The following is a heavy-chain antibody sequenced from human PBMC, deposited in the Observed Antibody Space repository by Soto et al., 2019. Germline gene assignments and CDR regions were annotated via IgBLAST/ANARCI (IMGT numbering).Heavy chain of an antibody. J-gene: IGHJ4*02. CDR3: ARARREYSSSWRRPGLFDY. CDR2: ISSSGSTI. V-gene: IGHV3-11*01. Sequence: QVQLVESGGGVVQPGRSLRLSCAASGFTFSDYYMSWIRQAPGKGLEWVSYISSSGSTIYYADSVKGRFTISRDNAKNSLYLKMNSLRAEDTAVYYCARARREYSSSWRRPGLFDYWGQGTLVTVSS. D-gene: IGHD6-13*01. CDR1: GFTFSDYY.